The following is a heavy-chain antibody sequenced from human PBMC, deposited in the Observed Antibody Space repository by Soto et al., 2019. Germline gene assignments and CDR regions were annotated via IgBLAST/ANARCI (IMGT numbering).Heavy chain of an antibody. CDR1: GFTFSSYA. CDR3: ARGLGTPYFDY. D-gene: IGHD7-27*01. J-gene: IGHJ4*02. Sequence: QVKLVESGGGVGQPGRSLRLSCAASGFTFSSYAMHWVRQAPGKGLEWVAVISYDGSNKYYADSVKGRFTISRDNSKNTLYLQMNSLRAEDTAVYYCARGLGTPYFDYWGQGTLVTVSS. V-gene: IGHV3-30-3*01. CDR2: ISYDGSNK.